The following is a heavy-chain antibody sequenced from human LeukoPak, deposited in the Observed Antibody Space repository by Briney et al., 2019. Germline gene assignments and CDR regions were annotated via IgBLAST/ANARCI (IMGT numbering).Heavy chain of an antibody. D-gene: IGHD5-12*01. CDR1: GYTYTGYY. CDR3: ARDLEATNDY. V-gene: IGHV1-2*02. J-gene: IGHJ4*02. CDR2: IHPNSGGT. Sequence: GASVKVSCKASGYTYTGYYMHWVRQAPGQGLEWMGLIHPNSGGTNYAQKCQGRVTMTRDTSISTAYMELSRLRSDDTAVYYCARDLEATNDYWGQGTLVAVSS.